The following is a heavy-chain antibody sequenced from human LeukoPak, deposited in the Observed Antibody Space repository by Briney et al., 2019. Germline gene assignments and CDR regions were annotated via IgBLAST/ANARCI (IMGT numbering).Heavy chain of an antibody. CDR3: ARGWGDCTTVSCYTGGDVFDI. V-gene: IGHV3-7*01. CDR2: IKQDGSEK. Sequence: GGSLRLSCVASGFTFSSYWMSWVRQAPGKGLEWVANIKQDGSEKYCVDSVKGRFTISRDNAKNSLFLQMNSLRAEDTAVYYCARGWGDCTTVSCYTGGDVFDIWGQGTMVTVSS. D-gene: IGHD2-2*02. J-gene: IGHJ3*02. CDR1: GFTFSSYW.